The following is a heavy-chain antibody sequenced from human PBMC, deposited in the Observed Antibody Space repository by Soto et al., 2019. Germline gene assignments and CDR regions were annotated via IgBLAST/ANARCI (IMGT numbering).Heavy chain of an antibody. J-gene: IGHJ4*02. D-gene: IGHD2-2*01. CDR1: GFPVSYGYY. CDR3: ARLYCSSVSCYNDY. V-gene: IGHV4-38-2*01. CDR2: IYQSGKT. Sequence: SETLSLTCGVSGFPVSYGYYWGWIRQPPGKGLEWLGSIYQSGKTYYNPSLKSRLTLSKDTSKNEFSLRLRSVTAADTAVYFCARLYCSSVSCYNDYWGPGVLVTVSS.